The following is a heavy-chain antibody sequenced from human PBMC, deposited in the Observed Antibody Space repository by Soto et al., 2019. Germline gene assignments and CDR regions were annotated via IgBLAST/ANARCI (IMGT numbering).Heavy chain of an antibody. Sequence: SETLSLTCTVSGGSISNYYWSWIRQPPGKGLEWIGYIYYSGSTNYNPSLKSRVTISVDTSKNQFSLKLSSVTAADTAVYYCARSLHPYYYGMDVWGQGTTVTVSS. D-gene: IGHD4-4*01. CDR3: ARSLHPYYYGMDV. V-gene: IGHV4-59*01. CDR2: IYYSGST. CDR1: GGSISNYY. J-gene: IGHJ6*02.